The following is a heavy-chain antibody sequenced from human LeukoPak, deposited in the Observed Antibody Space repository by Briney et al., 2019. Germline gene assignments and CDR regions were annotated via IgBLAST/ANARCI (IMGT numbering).Heavy chain of an antibody. D-gene: IGHD6-19*01. J-gene: IGHJ6*03. CDR1: GGSISSYY. CDR2: IYYSGST. Sequence: SETLSLTCTVSGGSISSYYWSWIRQPPGKGLEWIGYIYYSGSTNYNPSLKSRVTISVDTSKNQFSLKLSSVTAVDTAVYYCARYTPSSSGWFGSGDYYYMDVWGKGTTVTVSS. V-gene: IGHV4-59*01. CDR3: ARYTPSSSGWFGSGDYYYMDV.